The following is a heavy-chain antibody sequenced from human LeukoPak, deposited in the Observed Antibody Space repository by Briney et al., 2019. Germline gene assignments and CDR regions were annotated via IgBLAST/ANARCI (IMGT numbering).Heavy chain of an antibody. J-gene: IGHJ4*02. V-gene: IGHV3-30*02. CDR2: IRSDGSNK. CDR3: VKGSSAWYGTTANYFDY. D-gene: IGHD6-19*01. CDR1: GFTFSSYG. Sequence: GGSLRLSCAASGFTFSSYGMHWVRQAPGKGLEWVAYIRSDGSNKYLADSVKGRFTISRDNSKDTLYLQMTSLRGDDTAVYFCVKGSSAWYGTTANYFDYWGQGTLVTVSS.